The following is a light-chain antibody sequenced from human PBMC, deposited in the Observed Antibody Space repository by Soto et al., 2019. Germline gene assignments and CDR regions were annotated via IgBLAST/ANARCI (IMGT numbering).Light chain of an antibody. CDR3: QQYKSYLRT. Sequence: DIQMTQSPSTLSASVGDRVTITCRASQTISSWLAWYQQKPGKAPKLLIYAASTLESGVSSRFSGRGSGTEFTLPINGLQPEDFATYYCQQYKSYLRTFGQGTKVEIK. CDR2: AAS. V-gene: IGKV1-5*01. J-gene: IGKJ1*01. CDR1: QTISSW.